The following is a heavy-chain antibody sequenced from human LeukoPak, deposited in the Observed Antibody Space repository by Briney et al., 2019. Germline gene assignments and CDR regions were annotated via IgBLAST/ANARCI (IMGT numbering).Heavy chain of an antibody. V-gene: IGHV4-34*01. J-gene: IGHJ4*02. CDR1: GGSLSSGGYY. Sequence: PSETLSLTCTVSGGSLSSGGYYWSWIRHPPGKGLEWIGEINHSGSTNYNPSLKSRVTISVDTSKNQFSLKLSSVTAADTAVYYCARGRRDGYNPNRPFDYWGQGTLVTVSS. CDR3: ARGRRDGYNPNRPFDY. D-gene: IGHD5-24*01. CDR2: INHSGST.